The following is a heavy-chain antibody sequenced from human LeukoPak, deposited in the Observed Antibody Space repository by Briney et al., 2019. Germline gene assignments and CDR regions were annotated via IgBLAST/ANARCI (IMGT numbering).Heavy chain of an antibody. CDR3: ARGSGSYLEA. CDR2: ISTDGSST. Sequence: QAGGCLRLSCAASGFTLSDYWMHWVRQAPGKGLVWVSRISTDGSSTTNADSVKGRFTISRDNARNTLYLQMNSLRAEDTAVYYCARGSGSYLEAWGQGTLVTVSS. J-gene: IGHJ5*02. V-gene: IGHV3-74*01. D-gene: IGHD3-10*01. CDR1: GFTLSDYW.